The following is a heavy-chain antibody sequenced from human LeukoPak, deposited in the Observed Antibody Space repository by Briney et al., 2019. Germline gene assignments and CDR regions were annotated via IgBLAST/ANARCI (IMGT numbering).Heavy chain of an antibody. V-gene: IGHV4-61*08. CDR3: AREAYSGSYYSAFDI. CDR2: IYYSGST. CDR1: GGSISSGDYF. D-gene: IGHD1-26*01. J-gene: IGHJ3*02. Sequence: PSETLSLTCTVSGGSISSGDYFWSWIRQPPGKGLEWIGYIYYSGSTNYNPSLKSRVTISVDTSKNQFSLKLSSVTAADTAVYYCAREAYSGSYYSAFDIWGQGTMVTVSS.